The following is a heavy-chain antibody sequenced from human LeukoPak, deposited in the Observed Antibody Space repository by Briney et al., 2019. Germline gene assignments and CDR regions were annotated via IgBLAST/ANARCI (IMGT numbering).Heavy chain of an antibody. CDR2: IYYTGST. CDR1: CDSIRSYY. V-gene: IGHV4-59*08. Sequence: SETLSLTCTVSCDSIRSYYWNWIRRPPGKGLEWIGYIYYTGSTSYNPSLKSRVTISLDTSKSQFSLRLTSVTAADTAVYYCASHGSSGHDPLTWGQGTLVTVSS. D-gene: IGHD5-12*01. J-gene: IGHJ4*01. CDR3: ASHGSSGHDPLT.